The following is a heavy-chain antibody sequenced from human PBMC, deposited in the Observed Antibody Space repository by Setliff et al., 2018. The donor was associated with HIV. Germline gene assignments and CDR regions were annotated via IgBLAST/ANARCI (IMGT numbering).Heavy chain of an antibody. V-gene: IGHV4-39*01. Sequence: SEILSLTCNVSGGSIISSHYYWSWIRQPPGKGLEWIASVYYSGGSYYNPSLRTRITLSVDMSKDQFSLRLTSVSAADTAIYYCAKKYSDFWSGQTDVWDKGTTVTVSS. D-gene: IGHD3-3*01. CDR1: GGSIISSHYY. CDR3: AKKYSDFWSGQTDV. J-gene: IGHJ6*04. CDR2: VYYSGGS.